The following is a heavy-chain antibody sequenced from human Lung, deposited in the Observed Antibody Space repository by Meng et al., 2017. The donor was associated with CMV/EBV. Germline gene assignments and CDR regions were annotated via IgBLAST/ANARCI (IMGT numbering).Heavy chain of an antibody. CDR3: AREEGIGGFDP. CDR2: IYYSGST. J-gene: IGHJ5*02. CDR1: GGSISSYY. D-gene: IGHD3-10*01. Sequence: QVHRRDSGPGRVKPWETRSLPCTVSGGSISSYYWSWIRKPPGKGLEWIGYIYYSGSTNYNPSLKSRVTISVDTSKNQFSLKLSSVTAADTAVYYCAREEGIGGFDPWGQGTLVTVSS. V-gene: IGHV4-59*01.